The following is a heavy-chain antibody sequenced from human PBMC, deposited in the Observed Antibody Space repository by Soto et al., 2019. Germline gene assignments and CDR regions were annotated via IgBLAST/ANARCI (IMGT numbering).Heavy chain of an antibody. CDR1: GYTFTGYY. CDR3: ARSTYCSGGSCYSFADAFDI. Sequence: ASVKVSCQASGYTFTGYYMRWVRQAPGQGLEWMGWINPNSGGTNYAQKFQGWVTMTRDTSISTAYMELSRLRSDDTAVYYCARSTYCSGGSCYSFADAFDIWGQGTMVTVSS. D-gene: IGHD2-15*01. J-gene: IGHJ3*02. V-gene: IGHV1-2*04. CDR2: INPNSGGT.